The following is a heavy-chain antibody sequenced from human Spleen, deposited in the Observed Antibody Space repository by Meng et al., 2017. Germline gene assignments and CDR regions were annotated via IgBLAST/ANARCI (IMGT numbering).Heavy chain of an antibody. CDR2: INTDGSST. CDR1: GFTFTRYW. CDR3: ASPWSY. Sequence: EVQLVESGGGLVQPGESLRLSCAASGFTFTRYWMHWVRQAPGKGLVWVSHINTDGSSTTYADSVKGRFTISRDNAKNTLYLQMNSLRAEDTAVYYCASPWSYWGQGALVTVSS. V-gene: IGHV3-74*01. J-gene: IGHJ4*02. D-gene: IGHD3-3*01.